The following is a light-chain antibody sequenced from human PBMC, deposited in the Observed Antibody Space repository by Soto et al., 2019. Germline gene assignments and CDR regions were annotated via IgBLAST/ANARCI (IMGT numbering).Light chain of an antibody. V-gene: IGKV3-15*01. Sequence: EIVMTQSPATLSVSPGERATLSCRASQSVSSNLAWYQQKPGQAPRLLIYGASTRATGIPARFSGSGSGTEFTLTISSLQSEDFAVYYCQQYNNWPQRLTLGGGTKVDIK. CDR3: QQYNNWPQRLT. J-gene: IGKJ4*01. CDR2: GAS. CDR1: QSVSSN.